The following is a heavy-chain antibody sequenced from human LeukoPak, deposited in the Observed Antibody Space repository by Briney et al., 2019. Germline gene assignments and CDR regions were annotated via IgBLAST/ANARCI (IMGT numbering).Heavy chain of an antibody. CDR1: GFTFSNAW. V-gene: IGHV3-15*01. CDR3: TADGAYNWNDVAWFDP. Sequence: GGSLRLSCAASGFTFSNAWMSWVRQAPGKGLEWVGRIKSKTDGGTTDYAAPVKGRFTISRDDSKNTLYLQMNSLKTEDTAVYYCTADGAYNWNDVAWFDPWGQGTLVTVSS. D-gene: IGHD1-1*01. CDR2: IKSKTDGGTT. J-gene: IGHJ5*02.